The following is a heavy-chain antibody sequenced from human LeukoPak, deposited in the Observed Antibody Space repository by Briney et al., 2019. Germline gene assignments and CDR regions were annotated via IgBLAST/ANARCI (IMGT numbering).Heavy chain of an antibody. CDR1: GGSFSGYY. D-gene: IGHD6-13*01. CDR2: MKEDGSEK. CDR3: ARDLDSSSWWNWFDP. Sequence: ETLSLTCAVYGGSFSGYYWSWIRQPPGKGLEWVANMKEDGSEKKYVDSVKGRFTISRDNAKNSLYLQMNSLRADDTAMYYCARDLDSSSWWNWFDPWGQGTLVTVSS. V-gene: IGHV3-7*01. J-gene: IGHJ5*02.